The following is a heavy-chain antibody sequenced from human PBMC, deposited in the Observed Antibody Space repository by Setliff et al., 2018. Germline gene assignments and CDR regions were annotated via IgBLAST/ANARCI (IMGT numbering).Heavy chain of an antibody. V-gene: IGHV4-4*08. Sequence: SETLSLTCTVSGGSISSDYWSWIRQPPGKGLEWIGYIYSSGSTKYNPSLKSRVTISVDTSKNQFSLKLNSVTAADTAIYYCASLPYYDSSGYSLSYYWGQGTLVTVSS. D-gene: IGHD3-22*01. CDR3: ASLPYYDSSGYSLSYY. CDR1: GGSISSDY. CDR2: IYSSGST. J-gene: IGHJ4*02.